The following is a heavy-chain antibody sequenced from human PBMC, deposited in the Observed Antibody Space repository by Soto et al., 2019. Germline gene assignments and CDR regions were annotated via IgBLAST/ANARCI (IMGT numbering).Heavy chain of an antibody. V-gene: IGHV4-31*03. D-gene: IGHD3-10*02. Sequence: SETLSLTCTVPGGSISSGGYYWSWIRQHPGKGLEWIGYIYYSGSTYYNPSLKSRVTISVDTSKNQSSLKLSSVTAADTAVYYCARDVPISSVFEPSGQGTLVTVS. CDR3: ARDVPISSVFEP. CDR1: GGSISSGGYY. J-gene: IGHJ5*02. CDR2: IYYSGST.